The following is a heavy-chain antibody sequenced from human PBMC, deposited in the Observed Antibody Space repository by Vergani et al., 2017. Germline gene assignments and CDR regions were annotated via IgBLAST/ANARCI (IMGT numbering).Heavy chain of an antibody. CDR1: GYTLTELS. CDR2: FDPEDGET. Sequence: QVQLVQSGAEVKKPGASVKVSCKVSGYTLTELSMHWVRQAPGKGLEWMGGFDPEDGETIYAQKFQGRVTMTEDTSTDTAYMELSSLRSEDTAVYYCATQATSYQPDCSGGSCYTRNFDYWGQGTLVTVSS. CDR3: ATQATSYQPDCSGGSCYTRNFDY. D-gene: IGHD2-15*01. V-gene: IGHV1-24*01. J-gene: IGHJ4*02.